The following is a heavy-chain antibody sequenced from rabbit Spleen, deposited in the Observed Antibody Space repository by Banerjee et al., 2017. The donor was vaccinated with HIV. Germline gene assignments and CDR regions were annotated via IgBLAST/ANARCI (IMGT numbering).Heavy chain of an antibody. CDR2: IYGGSSGAT. J-gene: IGHJ4*01. V-gene: IGHV1S40*01. CDR1: GVSFSSGYD. Sequence: QQLVESGGGLVKPGASLTLTCKASGVSFSSGYDMCWVRQAPGKGLEWIACIYGGSSGATHYASWAKGRFTISKTSSTTVTLQMTSLTVADTATYFCARGSATMTMVITGYYFNLWGQGTLVTVS. D-gene: IGHD2-1*01. CDR3: ARGSATMTMVITGYYFNL.